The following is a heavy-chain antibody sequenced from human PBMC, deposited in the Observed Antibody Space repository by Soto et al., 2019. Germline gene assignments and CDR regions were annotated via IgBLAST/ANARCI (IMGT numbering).Heavy chain of an antibody. D-gene: IGHD4-17*01. J-gene: IGHJ4*02. CDR3: AKAYGDYYLFDY. CDR1: GFTFDDYT. Sequence: GGSLRLSCAASGFTFDDYTMHWVRQAPGKGLEWVSLISWDGGSTYYADSVKGRFTISRDNSKNSLYLQMNSLRTEDTALYYCAKAYGDYYLFDYWGQGTLVTVSS. V-gene: IGHV3-43*01. CDR2: ISWDGGST.